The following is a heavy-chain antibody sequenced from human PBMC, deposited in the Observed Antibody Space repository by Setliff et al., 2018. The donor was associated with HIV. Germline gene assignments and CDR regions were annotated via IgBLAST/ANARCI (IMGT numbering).Heavy chain of an antibody. CDR3: ARSGPRDHDFWYDQSRRYFDL. CDR2: MNPKSGNT. CDR1: GYTFTQSD. Sequence: ASVEVSCKASGYTFTQSDINWVRQATGQSPEWMGWMNPKSGNTGYKQTFQDRITITRETSINTIHMELKSLTSEDTAVYYCARSGPRDHDFWYDQSRRYFDLWGRGTLVTV. V-gene: IGHV1-8*03. D-gene: IGHD3-3*01. J-gene: IGHJ2*01.